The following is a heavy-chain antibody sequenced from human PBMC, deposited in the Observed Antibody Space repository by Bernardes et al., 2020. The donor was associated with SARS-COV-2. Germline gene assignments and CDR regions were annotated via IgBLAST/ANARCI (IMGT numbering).Heavy chain of an antibody. J-gene: IGHJ4*02. D-gene: IGHD5-12*01. Sequence: SVKVSCKASGGTFSSYAISWVRQAPGQGLEWMGRIIPILGIANYAQKFQGRVTITADKSTSTAYMELSSLRSEDTAVYYCARASHLGSGYSGRDFDYWGQGTLVTVSS. CDR1: GGTFSSYA. V-gene: IGHV1-69*04. CDR2: IIPILGIA. CDR3: ARASHLGSGYSGRDFDY.